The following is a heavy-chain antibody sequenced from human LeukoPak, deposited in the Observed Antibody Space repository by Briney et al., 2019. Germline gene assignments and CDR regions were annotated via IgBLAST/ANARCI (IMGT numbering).Heavy chain of an antibody. D-gene: IGHD3-9*01. J-gene: IGHJ4*02. CDR1: GFTFSSYA. V-gene: IGHV3-23*01. Sequence: GGSLRLSCARSGFTFSSYAMSWVRQAPGKGLEWVSGISGSGGSTYYADSVKGRFTISRDNSKNTLYLQMNSLRAEDTALYYCAKRDFDDYFDYWGQGTLVTVSS. CDR2: ISGSGGST. CDR3: AKRDFDDYFDY.